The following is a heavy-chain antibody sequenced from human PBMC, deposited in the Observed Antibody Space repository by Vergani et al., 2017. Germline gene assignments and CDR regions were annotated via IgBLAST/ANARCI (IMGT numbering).Heavy chain of an antibody. V-gene: IGHV1-69*01. J-gene: IGHJ6*03. D-gene: IGHD3-22*01. CDR1: GGTFSSYA. CDR3: ARAGDSRRPWVYMDV. Sequence: QVQLVQSGAEVKKPGSSVKVSCKASGGTFSSYAISWVRQAPGQGLGWMGGIIPIFGTANYAQKFQGRVTITADEYTSKAYMELSSLRSEDTAVYYCARAGDSRRPWVYMDVWGKGTTVTVSS. CDR2: IIPIFGTA.